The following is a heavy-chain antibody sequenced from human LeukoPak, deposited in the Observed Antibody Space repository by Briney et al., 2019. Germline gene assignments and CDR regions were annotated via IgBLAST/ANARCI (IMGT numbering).Heavy chain of an antibody. CDR3: AKDPMVRGVIGRYFDY. J-gene: IGHJ4*02. CDR2: IRYDGSNK. CDR1: GFTFSSYG. D-gene: IGHD3-10*01. Sequence: GGSLRLSCAASGFTFSSYGMHWVRQAPGKGPEWVAFIRYDGSNKYYADSVKGQFTISRDNSKNTLYLQMNSLRAEDTAVYYCAKDPMVRGVIGRYFDYWGQGTLVTVSS. V-gene: IGHV3-30*02.